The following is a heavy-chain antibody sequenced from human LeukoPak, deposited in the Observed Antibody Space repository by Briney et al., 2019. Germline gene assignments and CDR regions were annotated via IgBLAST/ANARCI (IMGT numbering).Heavy chain of an antibody. CDR3: AREPKSLGDLFYIDY. CDR1: GFDFTSYG. J-gene: IGHJ4*02. CDR2: ISAYNGNT. D-gene: IGHD3-16*01. Sequence: GASVKVSCKASGFDFTSYGISWVRQAPGQGLEWMGWISAYNGNTHYAQKFQGRVTMTTDTSASTAYMELRSLTSDDTAVYYCAREPKSLGDLFYIDYWGQGMLVAVSS. V-gene: IGHV1-18*01.